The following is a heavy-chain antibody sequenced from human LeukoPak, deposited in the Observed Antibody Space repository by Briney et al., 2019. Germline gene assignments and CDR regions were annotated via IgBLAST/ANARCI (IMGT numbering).Heavy chain of an antibody. Sequence: ASVKVSCKASGYTFTSYDINWVRQATGQGLEWMGWMNPNSGNTGYAQKSQGRVTMTRNTSISTAYMELSSLRSEDTAVYYCARAGLAVAGTRDWFDPWGQGTLVTVSS. V-gene: IGHV1-8*01. D-gene: IGHD6-19*01. CDR3: ARAGLAVAGTRDWFDP. J-gene: IGHJ5*02. CDR2: MNPNSGNT. CDR1: GYTFTSYD.